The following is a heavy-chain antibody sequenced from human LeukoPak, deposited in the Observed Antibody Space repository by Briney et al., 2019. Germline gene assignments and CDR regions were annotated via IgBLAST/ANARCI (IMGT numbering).Heavy chain of an antibody. D-gene: IGHD3-22*01. CDR2: THYSGST. J-gene: IGHJ4*02. CDR3: AREMYDSGGYRVSYFDY. Sequence: SETLSLTCSVSGPSISNTIYYWAWVRQPPGKGLDWIGSTHYSGSTYYNPSLLSRVTISTDTSKNQFSLKLSSVTAADTAVYYCAREMYDSGGYRVSYFDYWGQGSLVTVSS. CDR1: GPSISNTIYY. V-gene: IGHV4-39*07.